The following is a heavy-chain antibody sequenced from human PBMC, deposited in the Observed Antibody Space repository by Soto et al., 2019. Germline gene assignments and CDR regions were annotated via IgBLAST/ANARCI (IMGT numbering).Heavy chain of an antibody. J-gene: IGHJ6*02. V-gene: IGHV3-23*01. D-gene: IGHD2-21*01. CDR3: AKSRSSIDMGYCCADMDV. CDR2: ISGSGVGT. Sequence: GGSLRLSCAASGFSFSDYAMSWVRQAPGKGLEWVASISGSGVGTYYGDSVKGRFTLSGDTSQKTLYLQMNNLRGEDTAVYFCAKSRSSIDMGYCCADMDVWGQGTTVTVSS. CDR1: GFSFSDYA.